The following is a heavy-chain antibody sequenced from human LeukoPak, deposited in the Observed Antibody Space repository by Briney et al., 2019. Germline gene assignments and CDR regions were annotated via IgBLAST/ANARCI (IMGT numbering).Heavy chain of an antibody. D-gene: IGHD6-13*01. J-gene: IGHJ4*02. V-gene: IGHV1-2*02. CDR1: GYTFTSYD. Sequence: SSVTVSCKASGYTFTSYDSNWVRQATGQGLEWMVWINTNSGGTNYAQKFQGRVTMTRDTSISTAYMELSRLRSDDTAVYYCAITKGIAAAGPFDYWGQGTLVTVSS. CDR2: INTNSGGT. CDR3: AITKGIAAAGPFDY.